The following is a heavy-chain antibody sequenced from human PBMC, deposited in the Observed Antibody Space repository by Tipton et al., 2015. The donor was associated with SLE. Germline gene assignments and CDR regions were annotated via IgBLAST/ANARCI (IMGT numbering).Heavy chain of an antibody. Sequence: SLRLSCAASGFTFSSYWMSWVRQAPGKGLDWVSSISGSGAGTYYADSVKGRFTISRDNAKNSLYLQMNSLRAEDTAVYYCARDHRAGSDYWGQGTLVTVSS. CDR1: GFTFSSYW. J-gene: IGHJ4*02. CDR3: ARDHRAGSDY. D-gene: IGHD1-26*01. CDR2: ISGSGAGT. V-gene: IGHV3-21*01.